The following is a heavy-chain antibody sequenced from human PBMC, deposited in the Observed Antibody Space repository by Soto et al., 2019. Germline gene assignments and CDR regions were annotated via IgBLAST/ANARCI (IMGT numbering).Heavy chain of an antibody. V-gene: IGHV4-39*01. Sequence: QPQLQESGPGLVKPSETLSLTCSVSSDSISSPNYYWGWVRRPPGRGLEWVGSVDYRGTTYSGPALKGRVPIVVDASTHQFVLGLSSVTAADTAVYYCARGNYSDRWSNRHYFFDNWGQGTLVSVS. D-gene: IGHD3-16*02. CDR3: ARGNYSDRWSNRHYFFDN. CDR1: SDSISSPNYY. J-gene: IGHJ4*02. CDR2: VDYRGTT.